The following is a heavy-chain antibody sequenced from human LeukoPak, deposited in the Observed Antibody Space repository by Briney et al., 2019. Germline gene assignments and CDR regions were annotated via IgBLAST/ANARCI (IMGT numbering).Heavy chain of an antibody. J-gene: IGHJ4*02. CDR3: ARPPINNYGGNPGGDY. CDR2: ISAYNGNT. V-gene: IGHV1-18*01. Sequence: GASVKVSCKASGYTFTSYGIRWVRHAPGQGLEWMGWISAYNGNTNYSQKLQGRVTMTTDTATSTAYMELRSLRSDDTAVYYCARPPINNYGGNPGGDYWGQGTLVTVSS. CDR1: GYTFTSYG. D-gene: IGHD4-23*01.